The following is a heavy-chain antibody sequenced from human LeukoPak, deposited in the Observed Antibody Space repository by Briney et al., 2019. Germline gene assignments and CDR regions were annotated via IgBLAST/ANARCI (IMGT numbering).Heavy chain of an antibody. J-gene: IGHJ4*02. D-gene: IGHD3-10*01. CDR1: GFTFSSYG. V-gene: IGHV3-30*03. Sequence: PGGSLRLSCAASGFTFSSYGMHWVRQAPGKGLEWVAVISYDGSNKYYADSVKGRFTISRDNSKNTLYLQMNSLRAEDTAVYYCAPMVDEDYWGQGTLVTVSS. CDR3: APMVDEDY. CDR2: ISYDGSNK.